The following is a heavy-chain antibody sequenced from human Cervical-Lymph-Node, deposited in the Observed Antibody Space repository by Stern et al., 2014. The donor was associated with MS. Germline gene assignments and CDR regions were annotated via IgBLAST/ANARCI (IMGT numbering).Heavy chain of an antibody. J-gene: IGHJ4*02. CDR2: IIPFFGTA. V-gene: IGHV1-69*01. CDR3: ACGYSSSWYMW. CDR1: GGTLSSNA. Sequence: VQLVESGAEVKKPGYSVKVSCKASGGTLSSNAISWVRQPPRQGLALMGGIIPFFGTANYAQKFQGRVTITADESTSTAYMELSSLRSEDTAVYYCACGYSSSWYMWWGQGTLVTVSS. D-gene: IGHD6-13*01.